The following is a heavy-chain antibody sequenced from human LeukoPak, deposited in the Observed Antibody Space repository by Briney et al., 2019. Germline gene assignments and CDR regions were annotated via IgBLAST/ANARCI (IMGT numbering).Heavy chain of an antibody. D-gene: IGHD5-24*01. CDR2: ISGSGSNT. V-gene: IGHV3-23*01. CDR1: GFTFSTYA. Sequence: GGSLRLSCAASGFTFSTYAMGWVRQAPGKGLEWVSAISGSGSNTYYADSVKGRFTISRDNSKNTLYLQMNSLRAEDTAVYYCAKASVGDWDGYNPFDYWGQGTLVTVSS. CDR3: AKASVGDWDGYNPFDY. J-gene: IGHJ4*02.